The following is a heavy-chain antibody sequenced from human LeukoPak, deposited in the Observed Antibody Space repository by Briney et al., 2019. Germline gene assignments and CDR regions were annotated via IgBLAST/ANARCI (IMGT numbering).Heavy chain of an antibody. CDR3: ARLNYGDYYFDY. D-gene: IGHD4-17*01. V-gene: IGHV4-59*08. J-gene: IGHJ4*02. Sequence: PSETLSLTCTVSGGSISSYYWSWIRQPPGKGLEWIGYIFYSGSTDYNPSLKSRATISVDTSKNQLSLKLSSVTAADTAVYYCARLNYGDYYFDYWGQGTLVTVSS. CDR1: GGSISSYY. CDR2: IFYSGST.